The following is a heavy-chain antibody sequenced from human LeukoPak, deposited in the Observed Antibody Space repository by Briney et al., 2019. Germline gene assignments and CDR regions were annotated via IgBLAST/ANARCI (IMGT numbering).Heavy chain of an antibody. CDR1: GFAVSSNY. D-gene: IGHD1-26*01. J-gene: IGHJ4*02. Sequence: GGSLRLSCAASGFAVSSNYMSWVRQAPGKGLEWVSSIYTDSDANYADSVKGRFTISRDNSKKMLYLEMNSLRAEDTAVYYCARDQRWESPHYLDSWGQGTLVTVSS. CDR3: ARDQRWESPHYLDS. CDR2: IYTDSDA. V-gene: IGHV3-53*01.